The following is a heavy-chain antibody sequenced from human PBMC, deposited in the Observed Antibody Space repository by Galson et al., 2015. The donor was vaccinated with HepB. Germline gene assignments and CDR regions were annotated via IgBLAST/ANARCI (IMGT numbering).Heavy chain of an antibody. CDR3: AAGYDYGDYESYYGMDV. Sequence: SVKVSCKASGFTFTSSAMQWVRQARGQRLEWIGWIVVGSGNTNYAQKFQERVTITRDMSTSTAYMELSSLRSEDTAVYYCAAGYDYGDYESYYGMDVWGQGTTVTVSS. J-gene: IGHJ6*02. D-gene: IGHD4-17*01. V-gene: IGHV1-58*02. CDR2: IVVGSGNT. CDR1: GFTFTSSA.